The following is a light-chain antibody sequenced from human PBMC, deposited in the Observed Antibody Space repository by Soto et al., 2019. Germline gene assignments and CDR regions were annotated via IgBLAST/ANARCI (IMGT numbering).Light chain of an antibody. CDR2: EVT. V-gene: IGLV2-14*01. CDR3: SSYSSSATPYV. J-gene: IGLJ1*01. CDR1: SSDIGPYNY. Sequence: QSALTQPASVSGSPGQSITISCIGTSSDIGPYNYVSWYQQHPDKAPKLILYEVTNRPSGASDRFSGSKSGNAAFLIISGLQAEDEADYYCSSYSSSATPYVFGTGTKLTVL.